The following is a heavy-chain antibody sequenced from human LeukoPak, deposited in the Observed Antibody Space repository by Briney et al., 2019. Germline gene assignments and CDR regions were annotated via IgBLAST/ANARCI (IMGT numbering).Heavy chain of an antibody. Sequence: SETLSLTCTVSGGSISSGGYYWSWIRQHPGKGLEWIGYIYYSGSTYYNPSLKSRVTISVDTSKNQFSLKLSSVTAADTAVYYCAKVSWESTNQDFDCWGQGTLVTVSS. V-gene: IGHV4-31*03. CDR3: AKVSWESTNQDFDC. CDR1: GGSISSGGYY. J-gene: IGHJ4*02. D-gene: IGHD5/OR15-5a*01. CDR2: IYYSGST.